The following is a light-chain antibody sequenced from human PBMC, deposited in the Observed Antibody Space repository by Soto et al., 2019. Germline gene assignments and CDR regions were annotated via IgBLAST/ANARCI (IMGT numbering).Light chain of an antibody. CDR2: EVS. V-gene: IGLV2-8*01. CDR1: SSDVGGYNY. CDR3: SSYAGSDNSYV. J-gene: IGLJ1*01. Sequence: QSALTQPPSASGSPGQSVAISCTGSSSDVGGYNYVSWYQQHPGRAPKLIIFEVSKRPSGVPDRFSGSKSGNTASLTVSGLQAEDEADYYCSSYAGSDNSYVFGAGTQLTVL.